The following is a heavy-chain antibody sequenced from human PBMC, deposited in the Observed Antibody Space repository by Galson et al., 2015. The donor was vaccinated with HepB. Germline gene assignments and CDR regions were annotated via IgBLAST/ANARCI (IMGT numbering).Heavy chain of an antibody. CDR1: GYTFTSYG. V-gene: IGHV1-18*01. D-gene: IGHD3-9*01. Sequence: SVKVSCKASGYTFTSYGISWVRQAPGQGLEWMGWISAYNGNTNYAQKLQGRVTMTTDTSTSTAYMELRSLRSDDTAVYYCARGRTYYDILTGYYIGVGVCGFDYWGQGTLVTVSS. CDR3: ARGRTYYDILTGYYIGVGVCGFDY. J-gene: IGHJ4*02. CDR2: ISAYNGNT.